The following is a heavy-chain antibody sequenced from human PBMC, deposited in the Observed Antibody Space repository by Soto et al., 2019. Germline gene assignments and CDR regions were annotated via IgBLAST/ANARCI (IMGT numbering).Heavy chain of an antibody. CDR1: GGTFSRYT. Sequence: QVKLVQSGAEVKKPGSSVKVSCKAPGGTFSRYTINWVRQAPGQGLEWMGRVVPKIGSINFSRKFQGRLTLTADKSTRTAFLELSSLRPEDTAVYYCTRGGRESNWNDGNFEYCGQGTQVTVSS. CDR2: VVPKIGSI. CDR3: TRGGRESNWNDGNFEY. J-gene: IGHJ4*02. V-gene: IGHV1-69*08. D-gene: IGHD1-20*01.